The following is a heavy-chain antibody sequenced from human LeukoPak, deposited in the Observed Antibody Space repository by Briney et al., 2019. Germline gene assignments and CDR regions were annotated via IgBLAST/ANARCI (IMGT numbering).Heavy chain of an antibody. CDR2: IYYSGST. Sequence: SETLSLTCTVSGGSISSYYWSWIRQPPGKGLEWIGYIYYSGSTNYNPSPKSRVTISVDTSKNQFSLKLSSVTAADTAVYYCARFGSGWWYNDYWGQGTLVTVSS. V-gene: IGHV4-59*01. CDR1: GGSISSYY. J-gene: IGHJ4*02. D-gene: IGHD6-19*01. CDR3: ARFGSGWWYNDY.